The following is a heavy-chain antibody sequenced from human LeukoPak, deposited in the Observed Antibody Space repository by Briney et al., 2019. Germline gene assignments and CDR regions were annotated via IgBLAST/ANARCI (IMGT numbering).Heavy chain of an antibody. D-gene: IGHD3-16*01. J-gene: IGHJ4*02. CDR2: IFYSGKS. V-gene: IGHV4-39*01. Sequence: SETLSLTCTVSGGSISGNYYWGRIRQPPGQGLEWIGSIFYSGKSNYNPSLKNRVSVSVDTSKNQFFLKLTSVTVADTAVYFCARLGDVEVNGGTLDYWGRGTLVTVSS. CDR3: ARLGDVEVNGGTLDY. CDR1: GGSISGNYY.